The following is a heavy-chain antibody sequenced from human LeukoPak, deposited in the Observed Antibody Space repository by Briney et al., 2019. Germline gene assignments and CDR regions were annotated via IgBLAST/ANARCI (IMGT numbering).Heavy chain of an antibody. CDR3: ARESIAVAGTYYYMDV. D-gene: IGHD6-19*01. V-gene: IGHV3-21*01. J-gene: IGHJ6*03. Sequence: GGSLRLSCAAPGFTFSSYSMNWVRQAPGKGLEWVSSISSSSSYIYYAGSVKGRFTISRDNAKNSLYLQMNSLRAEDTAVYYCARESIAVAGTYYYMDVWGKGTTVTVSS. CDR2: ISSSSSYI. CDR1: GFTFSSYS.